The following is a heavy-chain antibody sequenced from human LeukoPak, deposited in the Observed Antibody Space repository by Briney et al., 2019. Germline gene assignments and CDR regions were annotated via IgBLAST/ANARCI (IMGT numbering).Heavy chain of an antibody. Sequence: GGSLRLSCAVSGFSFSDYAMSWVRQPPGKGLEWVSSISDSGGSTYYVASVKGRFTISRDKSKNTLYLQMNSLRAEDTAVYYCAKDQRGYSSLFDSWGQGTLVTVSS. CDR2: ISDSGGST. CDR3: AKDQRGYSSLFDS. D-gene: IGHD6-6*01. V-gene: IGHV3-23*01. CDR1: GFSFSDYA. J-gene: IGHJ4*02.